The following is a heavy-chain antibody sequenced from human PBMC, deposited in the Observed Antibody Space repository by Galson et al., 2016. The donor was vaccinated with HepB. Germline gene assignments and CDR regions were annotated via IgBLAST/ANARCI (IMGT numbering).Heavy chain of an antibody. CDR1: GFTFSSYG. V-gene: IGHV3-30*03. CDR2: ISYDGSNK. D-gene: IGHD3-3*01. CDR3: ATPYYDFWSGYNPFYY. Sequence: SLRLSCAASGFTFSSYGMHWVRQAPGKGLEWVAVISYDGSNKYYAASVKGRFTISRDNSKNTLYLQMNSLRAEDTAAYYCATPYYDFWSGYNPFYYWGQGTLVTFSS. J-gene: IGHJ4*02.